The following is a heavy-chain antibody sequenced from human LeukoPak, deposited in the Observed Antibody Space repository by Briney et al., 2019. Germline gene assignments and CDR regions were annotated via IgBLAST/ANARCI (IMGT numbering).Heavy chain of an antibody. Sequence: SETLSLTCAVYGGSFSGYYWSWIRQPPGKGLEWIGESNHSGSTNYNPSLKSRVTISVDTSRSQFSLKLSSVTAADTAVYYCGRDHVITFGGVIVPYYFDYWGQGTLVTVSS. CDR3: GRDHVITFGGVIVPYYFDY. CDR2: SNHSGST. D-gene: IGHD3-16*02. V-gene: IGHV4-34*01. CDR1: GGSFSGYY. J-gene: IGHJ4*02.